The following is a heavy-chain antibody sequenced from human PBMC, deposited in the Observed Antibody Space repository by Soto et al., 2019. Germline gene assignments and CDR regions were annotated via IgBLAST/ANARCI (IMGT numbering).Heavy chain of an antibody. CDR3: ARMVRGYYYYYGMDV. CDR2: INSDGSST. Sequence: LRLSCAASGFTFSSYWMHWVRQAPGKGLVWVSRINSDGSSTSYADSVKGRFTISRDNAKNTLYLQMNSLRAEDTAVYYCARMVRGYYYYYGMDVWGQGTTVTVSS. V-gene: IGHV3-74*01. CDR1: GFTFSSYW. J-gene: IGHJ6*02. D-gene: IGHD3-10*01.